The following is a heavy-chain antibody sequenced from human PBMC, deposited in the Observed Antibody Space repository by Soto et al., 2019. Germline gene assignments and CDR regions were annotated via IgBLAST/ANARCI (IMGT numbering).Heavy chain of an antibody. CDR2: INHSGST. V-gene: IGHV4-34*01. D-gene: IGHD3-9*01. CDR3: ARGFYDILTGSNYYYMDV. J-gene: IGHJ6*03. Sequence: SETLSLTCAVYGGSFSGYYGIWIRQPPGKGLEWIGEINHSGSTNYNPSLKSRVTISVDTSKNQFSLKLSSVTAADTAVYYCARGFYDILTGSNYYYMDVWGKGTTVTVSS. CDR1: GGSFSGYY.